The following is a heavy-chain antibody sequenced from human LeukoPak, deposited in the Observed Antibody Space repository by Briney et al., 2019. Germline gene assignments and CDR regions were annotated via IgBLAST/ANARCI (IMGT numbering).Heavy chain of an antibody. CDR2: IMQDGSGK. Sequence: GSLRLSCEVSGLTVNGNYMSWVRQAPGRGLEWVANIMQDGSGKYYVDSVKGRFTISRDNAKNSLYLQMNSLRGEDTAVYYCARDLDTYVVLTAYDTFDIWGQGTMVTVSS. D-gene: IGHD2-21*02. V-gene: IGHV3-7*01. CDR3: ARDLDTYVVLTAYDTFDI. J-gene: IGHJ3*02. CDR1: GLTVNGNY.